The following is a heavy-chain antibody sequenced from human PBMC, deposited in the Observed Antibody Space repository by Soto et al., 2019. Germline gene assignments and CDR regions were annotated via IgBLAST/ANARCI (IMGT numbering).Heavy chain of an antibody. CDR2: ISAYNGNT. CDR1: GYTFTSYG. D-gene: IGHD2-15*01. Sequence: ASVKVSCKASGYTFTSYGISWVRQAPGQGLEWMGWISAYNGNTNYAQKLQGRVTMTTDTSTSTAYMELRSLRSDDTAVYYCARSRFVVGVTEDYYGMDVRGQGTTVTVSS. V-gene: IGHV1-18*01. CDR3: ARSRFVVGVTEDYYGMDV. J-gene: IGHJ6*02.